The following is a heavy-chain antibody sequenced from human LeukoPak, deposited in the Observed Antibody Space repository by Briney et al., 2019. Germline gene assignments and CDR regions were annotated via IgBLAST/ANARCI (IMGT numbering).Heavy chain of an antibody. D-gene: IGHD2-2*03. Sequence: PSETLSLTCTVSGGSISSYYWSWIRQPPGKGLEWIGYIYYSGSTNYNPSLKSRVTISVDTSKNQYSLKLSSVTAADTAVYYCARHSRLDKSSLSWADYWGQGTLVTVSS. CDR1: GGSISSYY. CDR2: IYYSGST. J-gene: IGHJ4*02. V-gene: IGHV4-59*08. CDR3: ARHSRLDKSSLSWADY.